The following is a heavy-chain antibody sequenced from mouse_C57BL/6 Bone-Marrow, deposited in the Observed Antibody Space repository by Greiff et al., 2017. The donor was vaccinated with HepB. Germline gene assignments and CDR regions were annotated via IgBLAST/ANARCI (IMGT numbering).Heavy chain of an antibody. J-gene: IGHJ4*01. D-gene: IGHD1-1*01. V-gene: IGHV1-62-2*01. CDR1: GYTFPEYT. CDR3: ARHETTVVAGNAMDY. CDR2: FYPGSGSI. Sequence: QVQLQQSGAELVKPGASVKLSCKASGYTFPEYTIHWVKQRSGQGLEWIGWFYPGSGSIKYNEKFKDKATLTADKSSSTVYMELSRVTSEDSAVYLCARHETTVVAGNAMDYWGQGTSVTVSS.